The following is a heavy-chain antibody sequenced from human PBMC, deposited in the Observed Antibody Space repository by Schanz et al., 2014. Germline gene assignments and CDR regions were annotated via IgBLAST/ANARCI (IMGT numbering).Heavy chain of an antibody. D-gene: IGHD3-10*01. J-gene: IGHJ3*02. V-gene: IGHV3-23*01. CDR1: GFTFTNYA. Sequence: EVQLMESGGGLVKPGGSLRLSCVASGFTFTNYAMSWVRQAPGKGLEWVIVISGSGGSTYYADSVKGRFTISRDNSKNTLYLQMNSLRAEDTAVYYCAKGRFGELSAFDIWGQGTMVTVSS. CDR3: AKGRFGELSAFDI. CDR2: ISGSGGST.